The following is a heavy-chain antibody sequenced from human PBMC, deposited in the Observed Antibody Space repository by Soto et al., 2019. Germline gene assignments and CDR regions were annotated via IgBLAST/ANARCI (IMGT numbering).Heavy chain of an antibody. D-gene: IGHD6-19*01. J-gene: IGHJ4*02. CDR1: GFMFDSYA. CDR3: TKSADSAGWGVDF. CDR2: ISPGGDRI. Sequence: AGGSLRLSCGASGFMFDSYAMNWVRQAPGKGLEWVSYISPGGDRIYYAESLKGRITISRDNARNSLSLQMNILSDEDTAVYYCTKSADSAGWGVDFWGQGTLVTVS. V-gene: IGHV3-48*02.